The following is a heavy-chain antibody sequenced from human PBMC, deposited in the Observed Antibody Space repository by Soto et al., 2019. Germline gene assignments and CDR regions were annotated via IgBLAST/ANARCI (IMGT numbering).Heavy chain of an antibody. Sequence: ESGGGLVQPGGSLRLSCAASGFSFSDHYMDWVRQAPGKGLEWVGRARNKARSYSIEYAASVKGRFTISRDDSKNSVYLQMNSLETEDTAVYYCARAPPKGYCSGGSCYSWYFDLWGRGTLVTVSS. CDR2: ARNKARSYSI. D-gene: IGHD2-15*01. J-gene: IGHJ2*01. V-gene: IGHV3-72*01. CDR3: ARAPPKGYCSGGSCYSWYFDL. CDR1: GFSFSDHY.